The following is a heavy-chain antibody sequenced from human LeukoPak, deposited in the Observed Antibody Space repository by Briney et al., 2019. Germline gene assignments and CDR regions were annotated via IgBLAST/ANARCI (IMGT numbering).Heavy chain of an antibody. CDR1: GGSISSSNYY. CDR3: AIIAAAGTSNY. Sequence: SETLSLTCTVSGGSISSSNYYWGWIRQAPGKGLEWIGSIYYSGSTYYNPSLKSRVTISVDTSKNQFSLKLSSVTAADTAVYYCAIIAAAGTSNYWGQGTLVTVSS. CDR2: IYYSGST. D-gene: IGHD6-13*01. V-gene: IGHV4-39*01. J-gene: IGHJ4*02.